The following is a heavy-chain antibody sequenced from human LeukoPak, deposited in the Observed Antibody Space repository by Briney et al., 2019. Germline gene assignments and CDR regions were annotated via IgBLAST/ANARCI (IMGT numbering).Heavy chain of an antibody. J-gene: IGHJ6*03. CDR2: VSWKSDTV. Sequence: GRSLRLSCAASGFTFDDYAMHWVRQAPGKGLEWVSGVSWKSDTVGYADSVKGRFTISRDNAKNSLYLQMNGLRAEDTALYYCAKSGKDGLLWFGELVSNYYYMDVWGKGTTVTVSS. CDR3: AKSGKDGLLWFGELVSNYYYMDV. V-gene: IGHV3-9*01. CDR1: GFTFDDYA. D-gene: IGHD3-10*01.